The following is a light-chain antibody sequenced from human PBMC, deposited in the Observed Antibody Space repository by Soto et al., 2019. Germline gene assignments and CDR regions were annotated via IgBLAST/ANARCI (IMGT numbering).Light chain of an antibody. CDR2: GAS. V-gene: IGKV3-20*01. J-gene: IGKJ1*01. Sequence: EIVLTQSPGTLSLSPGERATLSCRASQSVSSTYLAWYQQKPGQAPRLLIYGASSRATGIPGRFSGSGSGTDFTLTISRLEPEDFAVYYCQHYGSSRWTFGKGTRVDI. CDR3: QHYGSSRWT. CDR1: QSVSSTY.